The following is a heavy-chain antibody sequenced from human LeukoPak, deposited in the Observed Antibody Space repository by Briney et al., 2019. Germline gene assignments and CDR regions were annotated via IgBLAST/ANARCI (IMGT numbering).Heavy chain of an antibody. CDR1: GGTFSSYA. V-gene: IGHV1-69*04. CDR2: IIPILGIA. Sequence: ASVTVSCKASGGTFSSYAISWVRQAPGQGLEWMGRIIPILGIANYAQKFQGRVTITADKSTSTAYMELSSLRSEDTAVYYCARDVGYDSSGSHFDYWGQGTLVTVSS. J-gene: IGHJ4*02. CDR3: ARDVGYDSSGSHFDY. D-gene: IGHD3-22*01.